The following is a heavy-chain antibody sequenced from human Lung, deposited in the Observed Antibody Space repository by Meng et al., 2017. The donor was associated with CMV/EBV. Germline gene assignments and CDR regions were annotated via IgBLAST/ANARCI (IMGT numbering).Heavy chain of an antibody. Sequence: ASVKVSCKASGYTFTSYDINWARQATGQGLEWMGWMNPNSGNTGYAQKFQGRVTMTRNTSISTAYMELSSLRSEDTAVYYCARGNIVGATLDYWGQGTLVTVSS. J-gene: IGHJ4*02. CDR2: MNPNSGNT. D-gene: IGHD1-26*01. CDR1: GYTFTSYD. V-gene: IGHV1-8*01. CDR3: ARGNIVGATLDY.